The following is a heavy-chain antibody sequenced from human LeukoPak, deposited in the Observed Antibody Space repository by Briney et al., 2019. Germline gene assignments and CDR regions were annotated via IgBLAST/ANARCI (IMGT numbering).Heavy chain of an antibody. CDR2: ISLGSTRI. Sequence: GGSLRLSCAASGFRFSSYHMNWVRQAPGKGLEWVSYISLGSTRIFYADSVEGRFTLSRDDAKNSLYLQMNSLSVEDTAVYYCARDCGCGYAIESWGQGIVVTVSA. J-gene: IGHJ4*02. CDR1: GFRFSSYH. V-gene: IGHV3-48*01. CDR3: ARDCGCGYAIES. D-gene: IGHD5-18*01.